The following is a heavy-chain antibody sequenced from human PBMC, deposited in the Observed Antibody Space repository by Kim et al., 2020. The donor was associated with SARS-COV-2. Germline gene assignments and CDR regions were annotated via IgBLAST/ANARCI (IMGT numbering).Heavy chain of an antibody. V-gene: IGHV1-69*13. D-gene: IGHD3-22*01. CDR2: IIPIFGTA. CDR3: ARATYYYDSSGYYYDAFDI. CDR1: GGTFSSYA. J-gene: IGHJ3*02. Sequence: SVKVSCKASGGTFSSYAISWVRQAPGQGLEWMGGIIPIFGTANYAQKFQGRVTITADESTSTAYMELSSLRSEDTAVYYCARATYYYDSSGYYYDAFDIWGQGTMVTVSS.